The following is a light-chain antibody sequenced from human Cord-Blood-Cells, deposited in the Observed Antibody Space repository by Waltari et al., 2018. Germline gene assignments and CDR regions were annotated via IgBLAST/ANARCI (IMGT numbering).Light chain of an antibody. CDR2: EES. CDR1: SSDVGGYNL. CDR3: CSYAGSSTWV. Sequence: QSALTQPAPVSGSPGQSITISCTANSSDVGGYNLVTWYQQHPGKTPKLMIYEESKRPSGVSNRFSGSKSGNTASLTISGLQAEDEADYYGCSYAGSSTWVFGGGTKLTVL. V-gene: IGLV2-23*01. J-gene: IGLJ3*02.